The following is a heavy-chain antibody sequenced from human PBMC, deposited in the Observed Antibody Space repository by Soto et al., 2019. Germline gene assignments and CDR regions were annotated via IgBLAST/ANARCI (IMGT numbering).Heavy chain of an antibody. J-gene: IGHJ4*02. CDR1: GFTVTSHY. Sequence: GGSLRLSCAASGFTVTSHYMSWVRQAPGKGLEWVSIMYTVGSTYYADSVKGRFTLSRDNSKNTLYLQMNSLRAEDTAVYYCTRDSYFNCWGQGTLVTVSS. V-gene: IGHV3-66*01. CDR3: TRDSYFNC. CDR2: MYTVGST.